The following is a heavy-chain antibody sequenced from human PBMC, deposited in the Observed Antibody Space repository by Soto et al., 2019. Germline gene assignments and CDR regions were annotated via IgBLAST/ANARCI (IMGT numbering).Heavy chain of an antibody. CDR3: ARRGQIPGFAY. CDR2: INGDESST. J-gene: IGHJ4*02. D-gene: IGHD2-2*02. CDR1: GFTFSDYW. V-gene: IGHV3-74*01. Sequence: EVQLVQSGGGLVQPGGSLRLSCAASGFTFSDYWMHWVRQGPGKGLVWVSRINGDESSTSYADSVKGRFTISRDNAKNTLYLQMNSLRAEDTAVYYCARRGQIPGFAYWGQGTLVTVSS.